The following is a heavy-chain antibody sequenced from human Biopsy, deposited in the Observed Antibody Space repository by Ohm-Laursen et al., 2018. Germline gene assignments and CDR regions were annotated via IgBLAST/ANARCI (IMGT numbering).Heavy chain of an antibody. Sequence: GSSVKVSCKASGYTFTSYDISWVRQAPGQGLEWMGWINAKTGDTNYAQKFQGRVTMTRDTSISTAYVDLSSLRSDDTAVYYCTRGGYYYDSLAYYYWFDPWGHGTLVTVSS. J-gene: IGHJ5*02. CDR3: TRGGYYYDSLAYYYWFDP. CDR1: GYTFTSYD. D-gene: IGHD3-22*01. CDR2: INAKTGDT. V-gene: IGHV1-2*02.